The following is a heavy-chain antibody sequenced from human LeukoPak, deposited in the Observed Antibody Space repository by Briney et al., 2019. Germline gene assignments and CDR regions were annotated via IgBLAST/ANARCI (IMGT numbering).Heavy chain of an antibody. CDR1: GGSFSGYY. CDR3: ARGGAAAGRNYYYMDV. V-gene: IGHV4-34*01. D-gene: IGHD6-13*01. J-gene: IGHJ6*03. CDR2: IDHSGST. Sequence: PSETLSPTCAVYGGSFSGYYWSWIRQPPGKGLEWIGEIDHSGSTNYNPSLKSRVTISVDTSKNQFSLKLSSVTAADTAVYYCARGGAAAGRNYYYMDVWGKGTTVTVSS.